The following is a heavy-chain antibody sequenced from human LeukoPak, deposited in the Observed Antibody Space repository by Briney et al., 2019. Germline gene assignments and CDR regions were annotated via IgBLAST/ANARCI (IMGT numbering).Heavy chain of an antibody. CDR3: AKIEVYSGTYRGFFES. Sequence: GGSLRLSCAVSGFTFRSYWMTWVRQAPGKGLEWVANIKQDGSEKYYVDSVKGRFTISRDNAKSSLFLQMNSLRAEDTAVYYCAKIEVYSGTYRGFFESWGQGTLVTVSS. CDR2: IKQDGSEK. J-gene: IGHJ4*02. CDR1: GFTFRSYW. V-gene: IGHV3-7*03. D-gene: IGHD1-26*01.